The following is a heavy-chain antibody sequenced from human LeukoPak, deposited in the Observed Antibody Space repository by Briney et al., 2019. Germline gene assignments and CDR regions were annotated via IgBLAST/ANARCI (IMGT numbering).Heavy chain of an antibody. J-gene: IGHJ5*02. D-gene: IGHD3-10*01. CDR2: INPNSGGT. Sequence: ASVKVSCKASGYTFTGYYMHWVRQAPGQGLEWMGWINPNSGGTNYAQKFQGRVTMTRDTSISTAYMELSRLRSDNTAVYYCARDLTRFGENWFDPWGQGTLVTVSS. CDR3: ARDLTRFGENWFDP. CDR1: GYTFTGYY. V-gene: IGHV1-2*02.